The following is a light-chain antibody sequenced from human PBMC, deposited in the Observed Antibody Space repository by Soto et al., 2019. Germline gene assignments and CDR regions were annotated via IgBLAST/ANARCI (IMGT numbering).Light chain of an antibody. J-gene: IGLJ2*01. CDR2: EVS. V-gene: IGLV2-8*01. CDR3: SSYAGSNGVV. Sequence: QSALTQPPSASGSPGQSVTISCTGTSSDVGGYNYVSWYQQHPGKAPKLMIYEVSKRPSGVPDRFSGSKSGNTASLTGSGLQAEDEADYYCSSYAGSNGVVFGGGTKFTVL. CDR1: SSDVGGYNY.